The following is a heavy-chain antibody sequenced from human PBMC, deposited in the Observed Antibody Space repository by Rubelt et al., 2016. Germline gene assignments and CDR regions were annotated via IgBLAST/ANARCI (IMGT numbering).Heavy chain of an antibody. CDR2: IYYSGST. J-gene: IGHJ6*02. CDR3: ARGRGTGTTRLGYYYGMDV. V-gene: IGHV4-39*07. D-gene: IGHD1-7*01. CDR1: GGSISSSSYY. Sequence: QLQLQESGPGLVKPSETLSLTCTVSGGSISSSSYYWGWIRQPPGKGLEWIGSIYYSGSTYYNPSLWSRVTISVDTSKNQFSRKLSSVTAADTAVYYCARGRGTGTTRLGYYYGMDVWGQGTTVTVSS.